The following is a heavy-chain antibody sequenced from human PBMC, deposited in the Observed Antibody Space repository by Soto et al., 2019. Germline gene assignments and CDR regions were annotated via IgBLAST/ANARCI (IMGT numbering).Heavy chain of an antibody. CDR3: TRDYPYHYGLDV. J-gene: IGHJ6*02. D-gene: IGHD3-16*01. CDR1: GFTFRSYW. V-gene: IGHV3-7*03. Sequence: PVGSLRLSCAASGFTFRSYWMTWVRQAPGKGLEWVANIKQDGSEKFYVDSVKGRFTISRVNARESLYLQMNSLRAEDTAVYYCTRDYPYHYGLDVWGQGTTVTVSS. CDR2: IKQDGSEK.